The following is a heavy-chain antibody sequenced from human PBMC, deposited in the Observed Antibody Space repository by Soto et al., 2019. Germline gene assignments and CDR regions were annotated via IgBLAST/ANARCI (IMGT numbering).Heavy chain of an antibody. J-gene: IGHJ6*01. Sequence: GSLRLSCAASGFTFSSYWMSWVRQAPGKGLEWVANIKQDGSEKYYVDSVKGRFTISRDNAKNSLYLQMNSLRAEDTAVYYCARGWRQLVRTGCSRCSHYNRYSQSTPAPSLGAGGSSPSSNYY. V-gene: IGHV3-7*05. CDR3: ARGWRQLVRTGCSRCSHYNRYSQSTPAPSLGAGGSSPSSNYY. CDR1: GFTFSSYW. D-gene: IGHD6-6*01. CDR2: IKQDGSEK.